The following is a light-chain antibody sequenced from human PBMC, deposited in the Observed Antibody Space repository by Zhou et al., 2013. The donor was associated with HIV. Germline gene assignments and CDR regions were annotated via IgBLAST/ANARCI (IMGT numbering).Light chain of an antibody. J-gene: IGKJ5*01. V-gene: IGKV1-5*03. Sequence: DIQMTQSPSTLSASVGDRVTITCRASQSISTWLAWYQQKPGKAPNLLIYKASSLQSGVPSGFSGGRSGTHFTLTINSLQPEDAAIYFCQQLQSYPITFGQGTRLEIK. CDR1: QSISTW. CDR2: KAS. CDR3: QQLQSYPIT.